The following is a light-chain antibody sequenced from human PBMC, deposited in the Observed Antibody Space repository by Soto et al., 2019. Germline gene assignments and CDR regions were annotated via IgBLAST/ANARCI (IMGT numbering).Light chain of an antibody. V-gene: IGKV3-15*01. J-gene: IGKJ1*01. Sequence: EIVMTQSPATLSVSPGERATLSCRASQSVSSSLAWYQQKPGQAPRLLIYGASTRATSIPARFIGSGSGTEFTLTISSLQSEDFAVYYCQQYNNWPPWTFGQGTKVAIK. CDR1: QSVSSS. CDR3: QQYNNWPPWT. CDR2: GAS.